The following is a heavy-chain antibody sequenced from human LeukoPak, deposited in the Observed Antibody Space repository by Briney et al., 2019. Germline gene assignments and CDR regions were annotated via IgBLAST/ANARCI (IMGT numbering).Heavy chain of an antibody. J-gene: IGHJ4*02. D-gene: IGHD2-15*01. CDR1: GFSFSDGW. CDR2: IKSKVDGGTT. CDR3: AVERGGCSAVTCYAFNH. V-gene: IGHV3-15*01. Sequence: GGSLRLSCAGSGFSFSDGWMGWVRQAPGKGLEWVGRIKSKVDGGTTDYAAPVKGRFTISRDDSQKKLFLQMNSLEIGDTAVYYCAVERGGCSAVTCYAFNHWGQGTLVTVSS.